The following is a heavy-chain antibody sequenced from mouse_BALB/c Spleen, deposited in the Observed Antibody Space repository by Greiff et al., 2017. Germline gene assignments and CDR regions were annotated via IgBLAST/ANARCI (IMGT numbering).Heavy chain of an antibody. V-gene: IGHV1-4*01. Sequence: QVQLQQSGAELARPGASVKMSCKASGYTFTSYTMHWVKQRPGQGLEWIGYINPSSGYTNYNQKFKDKATLTVDKSSSTAYMQLSSLTSEDSAVYYCAYGYTGAMDYWGQGTSVTVSS. CDR1: GYTFTSYT. D-gene: IGHD1-2*01. CDR2: INPSSGYT. J-gene: IGHJ4*01. CDR3: AYGYTGAMDY.